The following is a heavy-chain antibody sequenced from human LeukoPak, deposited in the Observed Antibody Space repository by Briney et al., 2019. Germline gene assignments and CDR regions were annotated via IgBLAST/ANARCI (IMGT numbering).Heavy chain of an antibody. D-gene: IGHD4-17*01. CDR1: GFTVSSNY. CDR2: FYSGDST. V-gene: IGHV3-53*01. Sequence: PGGSLRLSCAASGFTVSSNYMSWVRQAPGKGLEWVSIFYSGDSTYYADSVKGRFTISRDNSKNTLYLQMNSLRAEDTAVYYCARESLLVGTSGDYEYYFDYWGQGTLVTVSS. CDR3: ARESLLVGTSGDYEYYFDY. J-gene: IGHJ4*02.